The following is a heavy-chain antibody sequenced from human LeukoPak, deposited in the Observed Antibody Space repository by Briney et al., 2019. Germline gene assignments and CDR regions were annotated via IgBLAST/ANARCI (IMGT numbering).Heavy chain of an antibody. CDR1: GFTFSSNY. Sequence: GGSLRLSCEASGFTFSSNYMSWVRHTPGKGLEWVSVIYSGGNTYYADSVKGRFTISRDNSKNTLCLQMNSLRGEDSAVYYCTRGGDSTARRGAFDIWGQGTMVTVSS. CDR2: IYSGGNT. V-gene: IGHV3-53*01. CDR3: TRGGDSTARRGAFDI. D-gene: IGHD3-16*01. J-gene: IGHJ3*02.